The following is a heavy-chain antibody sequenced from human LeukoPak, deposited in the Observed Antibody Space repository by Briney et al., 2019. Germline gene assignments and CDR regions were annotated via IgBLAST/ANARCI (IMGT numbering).Heavy chain of an antibody. Sequence: PGGSLRLSCAASGFTVSSNYMSWVRQAPGKGLEWVSVIYSGGSTYYADSVKGRFTISRDNSKNTLYLPMNSLRAEDTAVYYYATQMGDFWSGYYTGIYFDYWGQGTLVTVSS. CDR2: IYSGGST. D-gene: IGHD3-3*01. CDR3: ATQMGDFWSGYYTGIYFDY. CDR1: GFTVSSNY. V-gene: IGHV3-66*02. J-gene: IGHJ4*02.